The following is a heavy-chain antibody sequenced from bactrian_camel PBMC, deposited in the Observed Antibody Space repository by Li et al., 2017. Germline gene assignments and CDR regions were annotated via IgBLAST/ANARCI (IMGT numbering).Heavy chain of an antibody. CDR1: GFTFSTYD. V-gene: IGHV3S40*01. D-gene: IGHD6*01. J-gene: IGHJ4*01. CDR2: IKTDGSST. Sequence: DVQLVESGGGLVQPGGSLRLSCAASGFTFSTYDMSWVRLSPGKGLEWVSAIKTDGSSTYYTDSVKGRFTVSRDNAKNTVYLQLNRLKTEDTAMYYCVVYGSGWWFSLFGQGTQVTDS.